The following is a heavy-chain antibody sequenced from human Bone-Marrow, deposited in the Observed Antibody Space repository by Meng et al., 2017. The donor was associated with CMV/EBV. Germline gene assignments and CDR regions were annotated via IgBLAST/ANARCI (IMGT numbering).Heavy chain of an antibody. CDR2: IYDDGST. CDR1: GFIVTSKY. Sequence: GGSLRLSCAGSGFIVTSKYMNWVRQAPGKGLEWVSVIYDDGSTYYADSVKGRFTISRDNSKNTLYLQMNSLRAEDTAVYYCAKDILGGQLVSGVFDYWGQGTLVTVSS. V-gene: IGHV3-53*01. CDR3: AKDILGGQLVSGVFDY. D-gene: IGHD6-6*01. J-gene: IGHJ4*02.